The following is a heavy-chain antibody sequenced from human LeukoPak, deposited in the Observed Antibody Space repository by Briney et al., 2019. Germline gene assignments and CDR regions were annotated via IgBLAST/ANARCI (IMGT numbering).Heavy chain of an antibody. CDR1: GGSISSSSYY. V-gene: IGHV4-39*07. CDR3: ARAKVRGQPDWFDP. CDR2: IYYSGST. D-gene: IGHD3-10*01. J-gene: IGHJ5*02. Sequence: PSETLSLTCTVSGGSISSSSYYWGWVRQPPGKGLEWIGSIYYSGSTYYNPSLKSRVTISVDTSKNQFSLKLSSVTAADTAVYYCARAKVRGQPDWFDPWGQGTLVTVSS.